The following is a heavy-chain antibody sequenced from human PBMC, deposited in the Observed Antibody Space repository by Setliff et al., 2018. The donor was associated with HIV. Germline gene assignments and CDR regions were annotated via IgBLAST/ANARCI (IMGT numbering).Heavy chain of an antibody. Sequence: GGSLRLSCATSGFTFSDYWMDWVRQAPGKGLEWVSAISGSGGSTYYADSVKGRFTISRDNAKNTLYLQMNSLRAEDTAVYYCARARGTNWPFDYWGQGTLVTVSS. CDR1: GFTFSDYW. CDR3: ARARGTNWPFDY. V-gene: IGHV3-23*01. D-gene: IGHD1-1*01. CDR2: ISGSGGST. J-gene: IGHJ4*02.